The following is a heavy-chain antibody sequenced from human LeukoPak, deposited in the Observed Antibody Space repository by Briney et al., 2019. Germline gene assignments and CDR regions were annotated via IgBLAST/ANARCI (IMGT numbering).Heavy chain of an antibody. CDR3: AKEGMFTAMASPKNY. Sequence: GGSLRLSCAASGFSFSSDAMSWVRQAPGKGLEWVSAISGSGGSTYYADSVKGRFTISRDNSKNTLYLQMNSLRAEDTAVYYCAKEGMFTAMASPKNYWGQGTLVTVSS. J-gene: IGHJ4*02. D-gene: IGHD5-18*01. CDR1: GFSFSSDA. CDR2: ISGSGGST. V-gene: IGHV3-23*01.